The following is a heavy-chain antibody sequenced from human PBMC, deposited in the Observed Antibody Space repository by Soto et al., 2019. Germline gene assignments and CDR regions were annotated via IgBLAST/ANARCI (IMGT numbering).Heavy chain of an antibody. CDR1: GFTFSSYA. J-gene: IGHJ6*03. Sequence: PGGSLRLSCAASGFTFSSYAMSWVRQAPGKGLEWVSAISGSGGSTYYADSVKGRFTISRDNSKHTLYLQMNSLRAEDTAVYYCAKGGFHYDFWSGYYYYMDVWGKGTTVTVSS. CDR3: AKGGFHYDFWSGYYYYMDV. CDR2: ISGSGGST. V-gene: IGHV3-23*01. D-gene: IGHD3-3*01.